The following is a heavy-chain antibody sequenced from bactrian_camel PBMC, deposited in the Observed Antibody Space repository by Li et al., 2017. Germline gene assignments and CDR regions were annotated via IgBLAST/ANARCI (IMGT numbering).Heavy chain of an antibody. CDR1: GETYC. D-gene: IGHD1*01. CDR2: ISRDGSA. CDR3: VRRLAYECSSLRLVYDY. J-gene: IGHJ4*01. Sequence: VQLVESGGGSVQVGGSLRLSCVASGETYCMGWFRQAPGKEREGVASISRDGSASYADSVDRRFTVSRDNAEATLYLQMNSLKPEDTAIYYCVRRLAYECSSLRLVYDYQGQGTQVTVS. V-gene: IGHV3S53*01.